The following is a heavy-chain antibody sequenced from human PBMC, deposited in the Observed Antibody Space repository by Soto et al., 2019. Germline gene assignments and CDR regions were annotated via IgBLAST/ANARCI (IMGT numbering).Heavy chain of an antibody. D-gene: IGHD3-10*01. CDR2: IIPLFGTS. J-gene: IGHJ6*04. V-gene: IGHV1-69*01. Sequence: SVNVSFRASGGTFSTYGINWVRQAPGQWLELMGGIIPLFGTSSYEQRFQGRVTITADESSSTFYMELRSLTSEDTAVYYCARDKPIITTNYNYHYYVMEEWGEGSTDTVST. CDR1: GGTFSTYG. CDR3: ARDKPIITTNYNYHYYVMEE.